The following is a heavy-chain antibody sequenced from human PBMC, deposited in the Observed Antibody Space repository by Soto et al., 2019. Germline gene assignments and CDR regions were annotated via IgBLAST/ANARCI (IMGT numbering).Heavy chain of an antibody. CDR2: INSDGSST. V-gene: IGHV3-74*01. D-gene: IGHD3-10*01. J-gene: IGHJ6*02. CDR1: GFTFSNYG. CDR3: ARVRTFRHRGLYGMDV. Sequence: PGGSLRLSCAASGFTFSNYGMHWVRQAPGKGLVWVSRINSDGSSTSYADSVKGRFTISRDNAKNTLYLQMKSLRAEDTAVYYCARVRTFRHRGLYGMDVWGQGTTVTVSS.